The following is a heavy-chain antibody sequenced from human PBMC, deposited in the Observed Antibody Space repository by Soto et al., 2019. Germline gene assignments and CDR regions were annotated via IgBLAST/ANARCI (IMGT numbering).Heavy chain of an antibody. D-gene: IGHD4-17*01. J-gene: IGHJ6*02. CDR1: GHRFTTYW. CDR2: INPTDSET. Sequence: GESLKISCKTSGHRFTTYWISWVRQMPGKGLEYVGKINPTDSETNYSPSFEGHVTFSVDRSTSTAYVRWNSLKASDTAMYYCASPTMTSTSFYYAMDVWGQGTTVTVSS. CDR3: ASPTMTSTSFYYAMDV. V-gene: IGHV5-10-1*01.